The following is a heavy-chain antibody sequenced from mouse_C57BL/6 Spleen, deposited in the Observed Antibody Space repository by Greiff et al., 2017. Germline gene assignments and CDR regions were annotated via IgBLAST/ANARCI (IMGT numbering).Heavy chain of an antibody. D-gene: IGHD2-4*01. CDR2: INPYNGGT. J-gene: IGHJ3*01. CDR1: GFTFTDYY. Sequence: VQLQQSGPVLVKPGASVKMSCTASGFTFTDYYMNWVKQSHGKSLEWIGVINPYNGGTSYNQKFKGKATVTVDKSSSTAYLELNSLTSEDSAVYYGARDWAHYDYDPGCAYWGQGTLVTVSA. V-gene: IGHV1-19*01. CDR3: ARDWAHYDYDPGCAY.